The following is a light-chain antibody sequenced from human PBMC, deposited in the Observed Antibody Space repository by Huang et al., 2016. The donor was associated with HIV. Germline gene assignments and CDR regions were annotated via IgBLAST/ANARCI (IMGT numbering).Light chain of an antibody. CDR2: GAS. J-gene: IGKJ1*01. V-gene: IGKV3-20*01. CDR1: QSVSSNY. Sequence: EIMLTQSPGTLSLSPGERTTLSCRASQSVSSNYFAWYQQKPGQAPSLLIYGASSRATGIPDRFSGSGSGTDFTLTISRLEPEDFAVYFCQQYVTSPWTFGQGTKVEIK. CDR3: QQYVTSPWT.